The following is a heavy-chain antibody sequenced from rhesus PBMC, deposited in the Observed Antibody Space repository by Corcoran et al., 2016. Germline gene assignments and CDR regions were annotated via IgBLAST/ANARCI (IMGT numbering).Heavy chain of an antibody. CDR2: IFGNGSDT. Sequence: QLQLQESGPGLVKPSETLSLTCAVSGGSIKSHYWSWIRQAPGKGLEGIGYIFGNGSDTSCNPYLKSRVTLAVDTSKNQLSLELSAVTAADTAMYYCAKLEVAATGYGLDSWGQGVVVTVSS. CDR1: GGSIKSHY. V-gene: IGHV4S11*01. D-gene: IGHD4-29*01. J-gene: IGHJ6*01. CDR3: AKLEVAATGYGLDS.